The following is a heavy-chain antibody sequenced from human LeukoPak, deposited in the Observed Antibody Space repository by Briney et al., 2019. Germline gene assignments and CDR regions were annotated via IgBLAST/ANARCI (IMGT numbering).Heavy chain of an antibody. Sequence: ASVKVSCKASGYTFISYGISWVRQAPGQGLEWMGWISVYNGNTKNAQKLQGRVSMTTDKSTSTAYMELRSLTSDDTAVYYCARDGDSGGYDYGEYNYYYMDVWGKGTTVTVSS. V-gene: IGHV1-18*01. CDR3: ARDGDSGGYDYGEYNYYYMDV. CDR2: ISVYNGNT. J-gene: IGHJ6*03. D-gene: IGHD5-12*01. CDR1: GYTFISYG.